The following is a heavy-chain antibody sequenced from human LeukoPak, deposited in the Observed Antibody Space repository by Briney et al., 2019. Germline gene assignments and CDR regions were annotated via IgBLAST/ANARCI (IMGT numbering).Heavy chain of an antibody. CDR1: GGSISNYY. CDR3: ARHAYYYDSSGLYFDY. V-gene: IGHV4-59*08. CDR2: IYYSGST. D-gene: IGHD3-22*01. J-gene: IGHJ4*02. Sequence: SECLSLTCTVSGGSISNYYWSWIRHPPGKGLEWIGSIYYSGSTTYNPSLKSRVTISVDTSKNQFSLKLSSVTAADTAVYYCARHAYYYDSSGLYFDYWGQGTLVTVTS.